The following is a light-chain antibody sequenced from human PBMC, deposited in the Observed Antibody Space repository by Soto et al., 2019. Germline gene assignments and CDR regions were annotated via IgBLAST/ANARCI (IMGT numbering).Light chain of an antibody. J-gene: IGKJ1*01. V-gene: IGKV3-15*01. CDR3: QQYYNWPPWT. CDR2: GAT. Sequence: EIVMTQSPATLSVSPGERATLSCRASQSVSSNLAWYQQKPGQAPRLLIYGATTRATGIPARFSGSGSGMEFTLTIISLQSEDFAVYYCQQYYNWPPWTFGQGAKVEIK. CDR1: QSVSSN.